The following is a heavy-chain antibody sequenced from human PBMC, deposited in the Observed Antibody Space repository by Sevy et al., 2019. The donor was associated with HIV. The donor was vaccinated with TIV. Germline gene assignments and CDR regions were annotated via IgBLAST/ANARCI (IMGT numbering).Heavy chain of an antibody. Sequence: GGSLRLSCAASGFTFSSYDMSWVRQAPGKGLEWVAVISGSGVSTYYADSVKGRFTISRDTSKNTLYLQLNSLRAEDTAVYYWAKSMGGFDAFDIWGQGTMVTVSS. CDR3: AKSMGGFDAFDI. CDR2: ISGSGVST. D-gene: IGHD6-25*01. V-gene: IGHV3-23*01. CDR1: GFTFSSYD. J-gene: IGHJ3*02.